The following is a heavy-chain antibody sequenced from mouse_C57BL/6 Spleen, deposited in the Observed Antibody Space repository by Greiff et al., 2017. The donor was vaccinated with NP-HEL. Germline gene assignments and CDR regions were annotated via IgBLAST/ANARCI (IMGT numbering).Heavy chain of an antibody. J-gene: IGHJ2*01. CDR2: INPSNGGT. CDR1: GYTFTSYW. Sequence: QVQLQQPGTELVKPGASVKLSCKASGYTFTSYWMHWVKQRPGQGLEWIGNINPSNGGTNYNEKFKSKATLTVDKSSSTAYMPLSSLTSEDSAVYYCARWGYYGSSYRYYFDYWGQGTTLTVSS. CDR3: ARWGYYGSSYRYYFDY. D-gene: IGHD1-1*01. V-gene: IGHV1-53*01.